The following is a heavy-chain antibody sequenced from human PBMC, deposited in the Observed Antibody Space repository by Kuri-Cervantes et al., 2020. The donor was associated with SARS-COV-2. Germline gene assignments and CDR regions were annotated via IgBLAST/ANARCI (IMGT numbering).Heavy chain of an antibody. CDR1: GITFSSYA. D-gene: IGHD3-10*01. CDR3: VKGSAASRPYYFDS. J-gene: IGHJ4*02. Sequence: GESLKISCVASGITFSSYAMSWVRQAPGKGLEWVSAITDDGGSTYHADSVKGRFTISRDNSKTTLFLQMNSLRAEDTAVYHCVKGSAASRPYYFDSWGQGTLVTVSS. CDR2: ITDDGGST. V-gene: IGHV3-23*01.